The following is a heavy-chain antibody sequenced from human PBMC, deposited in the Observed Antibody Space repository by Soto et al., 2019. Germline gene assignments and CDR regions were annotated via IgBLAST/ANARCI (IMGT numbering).Heavy chain of an antibody. Sequence: ASVKVSCKASGGTFSSYAISWVRQAPGQGLEWMGGIIPIFGTANYAQKFQGRVTITADESTSTAYMELSSLRSEDTAVYYCARVSRINYDFWSGYFDYWGQGTLVTVSS. J-gene: IGHJ4*02. V-gene: IGHV1-69*13. CDR3: ARVSRINYDFWSGYFDY. CDR2: IIPIFGTA. CDR1: GGTFSSYA. D-gene: IGHD3-3*01.